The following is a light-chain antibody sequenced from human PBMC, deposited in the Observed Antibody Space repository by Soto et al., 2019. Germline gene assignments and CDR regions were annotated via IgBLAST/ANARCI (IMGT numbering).Light chain of an antibody. V-gene: IGLV3-21*02. CDR1: NIESKS. Sequence: SSELTQPPSVSVAPGQTARITCGGNNIESKSVHWYQQRPGQAPVLVIYVDSDRPSGIPDRFSASTSGNTAALTISRVEAGDEADYYGQVWDTISDHYVFGSGTKLTVL. CDR2: VDS. CDR3: QVWDTISDHYV. J-gene: IGLJ1*01.